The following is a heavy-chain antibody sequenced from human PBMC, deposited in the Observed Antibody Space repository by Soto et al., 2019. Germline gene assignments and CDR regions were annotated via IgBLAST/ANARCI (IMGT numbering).Heavy chain of an antibody. D-gene: IGHD3-3*01. CDR3: AKDIGVEWDMGFDY. CDR1: GFTFDDYA. V-gene: IGHV3-9*01. J-gene: IGHJ4*02. CDR2: ISWNSGSI. Sequence: EVQLVESGGGLVQPGRSLRLSCAASGFTFDDYAMHWVRQAPGKGLEWVSGISWNSGSIGYADSVKGRFTISRDNAKNSLYLQMNSLRAEDTALYYCAKDIGVEWDMGFDYWGQGTLVTVSS.